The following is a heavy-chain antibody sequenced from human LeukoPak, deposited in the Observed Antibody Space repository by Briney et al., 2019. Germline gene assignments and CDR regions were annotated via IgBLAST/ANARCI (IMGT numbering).Heavy chain of an antibody. CDR2: INPNSGGT. CDR1: GYTSTGYY. J-gene: IGHJ6*02. Sequence: ASVKVSCKASGYTSTGYYMHWVRQAPGQGLEWMGWINPNSGGTNYAQKFQGRVTMTRDTSISTAYMELSRLRSDDTAVYYCARVGSSSPHYYYYGMDVWGQGTTVTVSS. D-gene: IGHD6-13*01. CDR3: ARVGSSSPHYYYYGMDV. V-gene: IGHV1-2*02.